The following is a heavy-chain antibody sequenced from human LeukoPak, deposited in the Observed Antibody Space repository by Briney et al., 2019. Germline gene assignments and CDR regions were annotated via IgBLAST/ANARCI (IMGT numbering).Heavy chain of an antibody. V-gene: IGHV3-23*01. J-gene: IGHJ3*02. Sequence: PGGSLRLSCAASGFTFSSYAMSWVRQAPGKGLECISGFSGSGGSTYYADSVKGRFTISRDNSKNTLYLQMNSLRAEDTAVYYCAKEAGGGSWIYAFDIWGQGTMVTVSS. CDR2: FSGSGGST. CDR1: GFTFSSYA. CDR3: AKEAGGGSWIYAFDI. D-gene: IGHD2-15*01.